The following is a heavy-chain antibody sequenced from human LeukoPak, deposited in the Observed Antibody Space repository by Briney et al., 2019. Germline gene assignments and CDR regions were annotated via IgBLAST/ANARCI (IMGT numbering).Heavy chain of an antibody. CDR1: GYTFTNYG. Sequence: ASVKVSCKTSGYTFTNYGISWVRQAPGQGLEWMGWMNPNSGNTGYAQKFQGRVTITRNTSISTAYMELSSLRSEDTAVYYCARPTDSSGSFDYWGQGTLVTVSS. CDR3: ARPTDSSGSFDY. D-gene: IGHD6-19*01. CDR2: MNPNSGNT. J-gene: IGHJ4*02. V-gene: IGHV1-8*03.